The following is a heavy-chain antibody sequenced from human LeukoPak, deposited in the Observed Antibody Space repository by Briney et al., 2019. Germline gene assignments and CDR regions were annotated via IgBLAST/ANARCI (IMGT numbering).Heavy chain of an antibody. D-gene: IGHD3-22*01. V-gene: IGHV3-21*01. CDR3: ARAGYYYDSSGPLDY. Sequence: GGSLRLSCAASGFTFSSYSMNWVRQAPGKGLEWVSSISSSSSHIYYADSVKGRFTISRDNAKNSLYLQMNSLRAEDTAVYYCARAGYYYDSSGPLDYWGQGTLVTVCS. J-gene: IGHJ4*02. CDR2: ISSSSSHI. CDR1: GFTFSSYS.